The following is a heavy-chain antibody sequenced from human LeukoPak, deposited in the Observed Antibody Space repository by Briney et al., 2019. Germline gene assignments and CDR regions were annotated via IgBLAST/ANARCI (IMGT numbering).Heavy chain of an antibody. J-gene: IGHJ4*02. D-gene: IGHD6-19*01. V-gene: IGHV3-33*01. Sequence: GGSLRLSCAASGFTFSSYGMHWVRQAPGKGLEWVAVIWYDGSNKYYADSVKGRFTISRDNSKNTLYLQMNSLRAEGTAVYYCARGAISGWYVSTFDYWGQGTLVTVSS. CDR1: GFTFSSYG. CDR2: IWYDGSNK. CDR3: ARGAISGWYVSTFDY.